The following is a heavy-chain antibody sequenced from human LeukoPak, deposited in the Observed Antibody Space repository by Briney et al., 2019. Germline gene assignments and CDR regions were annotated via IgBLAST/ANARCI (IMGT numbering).Heavy chain of an antibody. J-gene: IGHJ4*02. D-gene: IGHD3-10*01. V-gene: IGHV1-46*01. CDR3: ARDLYGYCFDN. CDR1: GYSFITYY. CDR2: IDTNVGRP. Sequence: ASVKLSCKSSGYSFITYYIHWVRQAPGQGLEWMGIIDTNVGRPTYAQNFQGRVTMTRDTSTRTVYMELSSLRSEDTAVYFCARDLYGYCFDNWGLGTLVTVSS.